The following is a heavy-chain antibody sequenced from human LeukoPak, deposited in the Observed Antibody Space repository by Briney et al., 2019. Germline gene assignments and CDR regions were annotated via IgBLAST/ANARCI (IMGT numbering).Heavy chain of an antibody. Sequence: ASETLSLTCTVSVGSISSYYWSWIRQPAGKGLEWIGSIYTSGSTNYNPSLKSRVTISVDKSKNQFSLKLSSVTDADTSVYYCARDRSWDYSWNWNWFDPWGQGTLVTVSS. J-gene: IGHJ5*02. CDR3: ARDRSWDYSWNWNWFDP. CDR1: VGSISSYY. V-gene: IGHV4-4*07. D-gene: IGHD1-7*01. CDR2: IYTSGST.